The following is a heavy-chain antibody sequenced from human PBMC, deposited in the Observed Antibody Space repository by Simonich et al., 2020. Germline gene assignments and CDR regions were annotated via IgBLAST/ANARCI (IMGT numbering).Heavy chain of an antibody. V-gene: IGHV4-38-2*01. J-gene: IGHJ4*02. Sequence: QVQLQESGPGLVKPSETLSLTCAVSGYSISSGYYWGWIRQPPGKGLEWIGSIYHSGGTYDTPSLKSRVTISVDTSKNQFALKLSSVTAADTAVYYCARGLTGDYWGQGTLVTVSS. CDR3: ARGLTGDY. D-gene: IGHD7-27*01. CDR1: GYSISSGYY. CDR2: IYHSGGT.